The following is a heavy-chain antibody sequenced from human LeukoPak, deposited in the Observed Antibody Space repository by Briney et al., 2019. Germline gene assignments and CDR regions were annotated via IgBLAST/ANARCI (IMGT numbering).Heavy chain of an antibody. D-gene: IGHD6-19*01. J-gene: IGHJ4*02. CDR2: ISGSGGST. CDR3: AKASIAVATYYFDY. V-gene: IGHV3-23*01. Sequence: GGSLRLSCAASGFTFSSYAMRWVRQAPGEGLEWVSAISGSGGSTYYADSVKGRFTISRDNSKNTLYLQMNSLRAEDTAVYYCAKASIAVATYYFDYWGQGTLVTVSS. CDR1: GFTFSSYA.